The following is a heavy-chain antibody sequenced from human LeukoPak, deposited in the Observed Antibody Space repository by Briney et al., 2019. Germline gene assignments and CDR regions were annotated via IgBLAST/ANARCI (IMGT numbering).Heavy chain of an antibody. CDR1: GFTFGDYV. D-gene: IGHD3-22*01. J-gene: IGHJ3*02. Sequence: GGSLRLSCTASGFTFGDYVMSWVRQAPGKGLEWAGFIRSKAYGGTTKNAASVKGRFTISRDDSRSIAYLQMNSLKTEDTAVYYCTRRYNYDSSGYYYARDAFDIWGQGTMVTVSS. CDR2: IRSKAYGGTT. V-gene: IGHV3-49*04. CDR3: TRRYNYDSSGYYYARDAFDI.